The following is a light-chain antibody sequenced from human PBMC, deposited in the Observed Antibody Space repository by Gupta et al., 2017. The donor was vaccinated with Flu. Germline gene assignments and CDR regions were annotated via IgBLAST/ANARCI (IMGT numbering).Light chain of an antibody. V-gene: IGKV4-1*01. CDR1: QSGLYSSNNKNN. CDR3: QQDHSPPNT. J-gene: IGKJ4*01. Sequence: DIVMTQSPASLAVSLGERATINCKSSQSGLYSSNNKNNLAWYQQKPGQPPKLLIYWVSSREAGVPDRFSGRGSGTDFTLTIISLQAEDVAVYYCQQDHSPPNTFGRGTKVAIK. CDR2: WVS.